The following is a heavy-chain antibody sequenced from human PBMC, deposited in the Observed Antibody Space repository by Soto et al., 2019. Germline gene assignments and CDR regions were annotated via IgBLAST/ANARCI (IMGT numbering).Heavy chain of an antibody. CDR3: AKDLWELSYYFDY. CDR2: IRGSGGIT. Sequence: EVQLLESGGGLVQSGGSLRLSCAASGFTFSAYAMSWVRQAPGKGLEWVSGIRGSGGITQYADSVKGRFTLSRDNSNSTLYLQMNSFRAEDTAVYFCAKDLWELSYYFDYWGQGSLVTVSS. CDR1: GFTFSAYA. J-gene: IGHJ4*02. V-gene: IGHV3-23*01. D-gene: IGHD1-26*01.